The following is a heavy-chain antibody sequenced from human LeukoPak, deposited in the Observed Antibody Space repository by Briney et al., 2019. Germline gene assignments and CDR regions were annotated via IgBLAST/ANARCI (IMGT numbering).Heavy chain of an antibody. D-gene: IGHD3-10*01. V-gene: IGHV4-39*02. CDR2: IYYNGDT. Sequence: SETLSLTCTVSGGSVSTSSYYWGWLRQPPGTGLEWIGSIYYNGDTYYNPSLKSRVTISVDTSKNQFSLNLSSVTAADTAVYYCAKARSRITMVRGVIIYYYYYGMDVWGQGTTVTVSS. CDR1: GGSVSTSSYY. CDR3: AKARSRITMVRGVIIYYYYYGMDV. J-gene: IGHJ6*02.